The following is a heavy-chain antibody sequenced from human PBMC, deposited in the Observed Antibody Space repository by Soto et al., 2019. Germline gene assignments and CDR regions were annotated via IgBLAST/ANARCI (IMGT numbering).Heavy chain of an antibody. CDR3: AKDPRRWLVRNNWFDP. Sequence: GGSLRLSCAASGFTFDDYTMHWVRQAPGKGLEWVSLISWDGGSTYYADSVKGRFTISRDNNKNSLYLQMNSLRTEDTALYYCAKDPRRWLVRNNWFDPWGQGTLVTVSS. CDR1: GFTFDDYT. D-gene: IGHD6-19*01. V-gene: IGHV3-43*01. CDR2: ISWDGGST. J-gene: IGHJ5*02.